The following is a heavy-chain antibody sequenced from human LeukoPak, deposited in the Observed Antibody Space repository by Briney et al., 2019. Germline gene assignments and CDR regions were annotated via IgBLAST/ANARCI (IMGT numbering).Heavy chain of an antibody. Sequence: ASVKLSCKASGYTFTSYGISWVRQAPGQGLEWMGWISAYDGNTNYAQKLQGRVTMTTDTSTSTGYMELRRLRSDDTAVYYCARAGDDFWSGYYVDWGQGTLVTVSS. D-gene: IGHD3-3*01. CDR1: GYTFTSYG. J-gene: IGHJ4*02. V-gene: IGHV1-18*01. CDR3: ARAGDDFWSGYYVD. CDR2: ISAYDGNT.